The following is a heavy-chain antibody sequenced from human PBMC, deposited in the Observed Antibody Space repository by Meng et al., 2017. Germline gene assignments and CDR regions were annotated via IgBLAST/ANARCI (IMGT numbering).Heavy chain of an antibody. Sequence: ASVKVSCKASGYTITSYDINWVRQATGQGLEWMGWMNPNSGNTGYAQKFQGRVTMTRNTSISTAYMELSSLRSEDTAVYYCARPGGYSYGYSYYYGMDVWGQGTMVTVSS. CDR1: GYTITSYD. CDR3: ARPGGYSYGYSYYYGMDV. J-gene: IGHJ6*02. CDR2: MNPNSGNT. D-gene: IGHD5-18*01. V-gene: IGHV1-8*01.